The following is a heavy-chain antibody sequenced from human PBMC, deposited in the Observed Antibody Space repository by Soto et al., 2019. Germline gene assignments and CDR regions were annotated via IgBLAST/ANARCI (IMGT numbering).Heavy chain of an antibody. D-gene: IGHD3-10*02. CDR3: ARSALFLYSENTYYYYGMDV. Sequence: GGSLRLSCVASGFTFDSYAMNWIRQAPGKGLEWVSVISGGGTSTYYADSVKGRFTVSRDNSKNTLYLQMNSLRAEDTAVYYCARSALFLYSENTYYYYGMDVWGQGTTVTVSS. CDR2: ISGGGTST. V-gene: IGHV3-23*01. CDR1: GFTFDSYA. J-gene: IGHJ6*02.